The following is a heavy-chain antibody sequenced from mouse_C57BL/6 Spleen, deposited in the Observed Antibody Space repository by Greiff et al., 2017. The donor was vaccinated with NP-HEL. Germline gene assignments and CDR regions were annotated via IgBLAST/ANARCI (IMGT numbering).Heavy chain of an antibody. CDR2: LSSGISTI. V-gene: IGHV5-17*01. Sequence: EVQLQESGGGLVKPGGSLKLSCAASGFTFSDYGMHWVRQAPEKGLEWVAYLSSGISTISYADTVKGRFTISRNKAKITLFLQMTSLRSEDMAMYYCARKDSFSWFAYRGQGTLVTVSA. D-gene: IGHD2-12*01. CDR3: ARKDSFSWFAY. J-gene: IGHJ3*01. CDR1: GFTFSDYG.